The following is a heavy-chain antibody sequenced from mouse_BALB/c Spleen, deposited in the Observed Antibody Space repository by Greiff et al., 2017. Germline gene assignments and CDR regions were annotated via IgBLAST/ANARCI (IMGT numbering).Heavy chain of an antibody. CDR3: ARSGYGSSYAMDY. Sequence: EVKLVESGGGLVQPGGSRKLSCAASGFTFSSFGMHWVRQAPEKGLEWVAYISSGSSTIYYADTVKGRFTISRDNPKNTLFLQMTSLRSEDTAMYYCARSGYGSSYAMDYWGQGTSVTVSS. D-gene: IGHD1-1*01. V-gene: IGHV5-17*02. CDR1: GFTFSSFG. CDR2: ISSGSSTI. J-gene: IGHJ4*01.